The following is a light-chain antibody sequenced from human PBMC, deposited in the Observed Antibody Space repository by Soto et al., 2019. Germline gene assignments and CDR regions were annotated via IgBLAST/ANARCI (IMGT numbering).Light chain of an antibody. CDR1: QSVSSNN. CDR3: QQYASSPWT. V-gene: IGKV3-20*01. J-gene: IGKJ1*01. Sequence: EIVLTQSPDTLSLSPGERATLSCRASQSVSSNNLAWYQQKPGQAPRLLIFGASSRSTGIPDRFSGRGSATDFTLTISRLEPEDFAVYCCQQYASSPWTFGQGTKGEIK. CDR2: GAS.